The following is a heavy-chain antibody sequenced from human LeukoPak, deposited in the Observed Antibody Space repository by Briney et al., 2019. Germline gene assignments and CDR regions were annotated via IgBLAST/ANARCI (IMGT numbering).Heavy chain of an antibody. Sequence: SVKVSCKASGGTFSSYAISWVRQAPGQGLEWMGRIIPIFGIVNYAQKFQGRVTITADKSTSTAYMELSSLRSEDTAVYYCARDSDYDSSGYYFNWGQGTLVTVSS. V-gene: IGHV1-69*04. CDR3: ARDSDYDSSGYYFN. CDR1: GGTFSSYA. CDR2: IIPIFGIV. D-gene: IGHD3-22*01. J-gene: IGHJ4*02.